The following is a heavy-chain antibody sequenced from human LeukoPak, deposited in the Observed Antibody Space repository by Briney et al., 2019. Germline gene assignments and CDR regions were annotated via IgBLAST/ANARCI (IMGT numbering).Heavy chain of an antibody. CDR2: ISTYNGNT. D-gene: IGHD6-13*01. V-gene: IGHV1-18*01. CDR1: GYTFSSYG. J-gene: IGHJ4*02. Sequence: ASVKVSCKASGYTFSSYGFSWVRQAPGQGLEWMGWISTYNGNTNYAQMLQGRVTMTTDTSTSTAYMELRSLRSDDTAVYYCARISYSSTWHSDYWGQGTLVTVSS. CDR3: ARISYSSTWHSDY.